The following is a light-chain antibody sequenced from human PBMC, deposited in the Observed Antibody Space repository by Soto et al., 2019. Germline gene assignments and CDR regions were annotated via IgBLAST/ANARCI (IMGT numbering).Light chain of an antibody. CDR2: DAS. V-gene: IGKV3-11*01. CDR3: QQRSNWPSLT. Sequence: ETILTQPPSTCALTQSQRATLSCWASQSVSNYSAWYQQKPGQAPRLLIYDASNRATGIPARFSGSGSGTDFTLTISSLEPEDFAVYYCQQRSNWPSLTFGGGTKVNIK. CDR1: QSVSNY. J-gene: IGKJ4*01.